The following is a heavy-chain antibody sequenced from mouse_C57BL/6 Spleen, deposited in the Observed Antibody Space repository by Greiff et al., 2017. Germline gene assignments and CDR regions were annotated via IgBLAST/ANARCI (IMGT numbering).Heavy chain of an antibody. V-gene: IGHV1-26*01. CDR2: INPNNGGT. CDR1: GYTFTDYY. J-gene: IGHJ3*01. CDR3: ARGGKYGYDGGFAY. Sequence: EVQLQQSGPELVKPGASVKISCKASGYTFTDYYMNWVKQSHGKSLEWIGDINPNNGGTSYNQKFKGKATLTVDKSSSTAYMELRSLTSEDSAVYYCARGGKYGYDGGFAYWGQGTLVTVSA. D-gene: IGHD2-2*01.